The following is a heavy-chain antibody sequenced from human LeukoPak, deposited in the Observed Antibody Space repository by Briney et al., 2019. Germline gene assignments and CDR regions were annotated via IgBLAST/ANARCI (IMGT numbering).Heavy chain of an antibody. V-gene: IGHV4-61*08. Sequence: SETLSLTCTVSGGSISSGDYYWSWIRQPPGKGLEWIGYIYYSGSTYYNPSLKSRVTISVDTSKNQFSLKLSSVTAADTAVYYCARDRYSGSYTGGYFDYWGQGTLVTVSS. CDR1: GGSISSGDYY. D-gene: IGHD1-26*01. CDR3: ARDRYSGSYTGGYFDY. J-gene: IGHJ4*02. CDR2: IYYSGST.